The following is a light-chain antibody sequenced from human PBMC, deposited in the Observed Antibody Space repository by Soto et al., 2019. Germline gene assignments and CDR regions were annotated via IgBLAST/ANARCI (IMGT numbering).Light chain of an antibody. CDR3: QQYHTSSIT. J-gene: IGKJ5*01. CDR1: QTISNW. V-gene: IGKV1-5*01. Sequence: DIQITQSPSTLSASVGARVTITCRASQTISNWLAWYQQKPGKAPTLLIYDASTLERGVPSRFSGTGSGTEFTLSIDSLQPDDFATYYCQQYHTSSITFGQGTRLEIK. CDR2: DAS.